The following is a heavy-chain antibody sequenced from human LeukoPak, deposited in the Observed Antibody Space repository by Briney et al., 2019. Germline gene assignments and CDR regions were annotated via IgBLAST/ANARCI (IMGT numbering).Heavy chain of an antibody. D-gene: IGHD3-22*01. Sequence: GGSLRLSCAASGFTFSSYAMSWVRQAPGKGLEWVSAIIGSGGSTYYADSVKGRFTTSRDNSKNTLYLQMNSLRAEDTAVYYCAKDLGRITMIVVVISAFDYWGQGTLVTVSS. J-gene: IGHJ4*02. V-gene: IGHV3-23*01. CDR2: IIGSGGST. CDR3: AKDLGRITMIVVVISAFDY. CDR1: GFTFSSYA.